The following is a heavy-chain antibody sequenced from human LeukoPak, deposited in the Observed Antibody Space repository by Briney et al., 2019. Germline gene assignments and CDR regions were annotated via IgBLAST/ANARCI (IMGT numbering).Heavy chain of an antibody. D-gene: IGHD2-15*01. Sequence: SETLSLTCTVSGGSISSYYWSWIRQPPGKGLEWIGYIYYSGSTNYNPSLKSRVTISVDTFKNQFSLKLSSVTAADTAVYYCAGQYCSGGSCQLDYWGQGTLVTVSS. V-gene: IGHV4-59*01. J-gene: IGHJ4*02. CDR1: GGSISSYY. CDR2: IYYSGST. CDR3: AGQYCSGGSCQLDY.